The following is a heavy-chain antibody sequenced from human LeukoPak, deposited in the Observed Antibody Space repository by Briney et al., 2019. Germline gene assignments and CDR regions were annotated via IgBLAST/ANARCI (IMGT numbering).Heavy chain of an antibody. D-gene: IGHD6-19*01. V-gene: IGHV3-7*01. J-gene: IGHJ2*01. CDR2: IKTDGSEK. Sequence: AGGSLRLSCEGSGFTFSNYWMGWVRQAPGKGLQRVANIKTDGSEKCYVDSVKGRFTISRDNSKNTLYPQMNSLRAEDTAVYYCARDTIAVAGTRYFDLWGRGTLVTVSS. CDR3: ARDTIAVAGTRYFDL. CDR1: GFTFSNYW.